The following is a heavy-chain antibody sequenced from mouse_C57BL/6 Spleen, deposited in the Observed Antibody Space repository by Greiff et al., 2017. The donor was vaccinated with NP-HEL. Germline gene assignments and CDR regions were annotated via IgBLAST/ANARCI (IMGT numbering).Heavy chain of an antibody. V-gene: IGHV5-15*01. Sequence: EVQLVESGGGLVQPGGSLKLSCAASGFTFSDYGMAWVRQAPRKGPEWVAFISNLAYSIYYADTVTGRFTISRENAKNTPDLEMSSLRSEDTAMYYCARQGSDWCFDVWGKGTTFTVSS. CDR3: ARQGSDWCFDV. D-gene: IGHD1-1*01. CDR2: ISNLAYSI. J-gene: IGHJ1*03. CDR1: GFTFSDYG.